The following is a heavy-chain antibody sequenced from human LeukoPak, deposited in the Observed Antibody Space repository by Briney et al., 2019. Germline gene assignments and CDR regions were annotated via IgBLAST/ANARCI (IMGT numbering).Heavy chain of an antibody. CDR3: ARDIDRAHGD. V-gene: IGHV3-48*04. CDR2: ISTTSGTI. D-gene: IGHD2-15*01. J-gene: IGHJ4*02. CDR1: GFTFSIYS. Sequence: GGSLRLSCAAPGFTFSIYSMKWVRQAPGKGPEWVSYISTTSGTIYYADSVKGRFTISRDNAKNSVYLQMNSLRGEDTAVYYCARDIDRAHGDWGQGTLVTVSS.